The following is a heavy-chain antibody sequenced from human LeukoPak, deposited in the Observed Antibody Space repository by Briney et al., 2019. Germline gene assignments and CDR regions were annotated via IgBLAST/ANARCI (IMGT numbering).Heavy chain of an antibody. V-gene: IGHV1-69*04. D-gene: IGHD3-10*01. CDR1: GGTFSSYA. CDR3: ARERSGITMVRGVRPPSLVS. CDR2: VIPILGIA. Sequence: ASVKVSCKASGGTFSSYAISWVRQAPGQGLEWMGRVIPILGIANYAQKFQGRVTITADKSTSTAYMELSSLRSEDTAVYYCARERSGITMVRGVRPPSLVSWGQGTLVTVSS. J-gene: IGHJ5*02.